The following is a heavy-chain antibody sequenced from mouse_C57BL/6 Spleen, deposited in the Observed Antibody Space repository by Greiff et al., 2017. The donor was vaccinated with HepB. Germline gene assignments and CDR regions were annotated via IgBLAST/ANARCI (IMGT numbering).Heavy chain of an antibody. J-gene: IGHJ1*03. CDR3: ARGYYYGTPHCYFDV. CDR2: IYPSDSET. V-gene: IGHV1-61*01. D-gene: IGHD1-1*01. Sequence: QVQLQQPGAELVRPGSSVKLSCKASGYTFTSYWMDWVKQRPGQGLEWIGNIYPSDSETHYNQKFKDKATLTVDKSSSTAYMQLSSLTSEDSAVYYCARGYYYGTPHCYFDVWGTGTTVTVSS. CDR1: GYTFTSYW.